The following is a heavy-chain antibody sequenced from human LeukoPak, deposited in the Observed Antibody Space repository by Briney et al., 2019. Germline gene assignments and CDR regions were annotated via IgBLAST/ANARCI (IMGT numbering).Heavy chain of an antibody. D-gene: IGHD3-10*02. CDR3: AELGITMIGGV. CDR2: IGNSGTTI. CDR1: GFTFSSYS. Sequence: GGSLRLSCAASGFTFSSYSMNWVRQAPGKGLEWVSYIGNSGTTIYFADSVKGRFTISRDNAKNSLYLQMNSLRAEDTAVYYCAELGITMIGGVWGKGTTVTISS. J-gene: IGHJ6*04. V-gene: IGHV3-48*04.